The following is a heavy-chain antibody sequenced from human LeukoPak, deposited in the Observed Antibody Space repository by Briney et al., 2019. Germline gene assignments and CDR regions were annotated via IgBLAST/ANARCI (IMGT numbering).Heavy chain of an antibody. CDR1: VYTFTNFD. Sequence: ASVTVSCKTSVYTFTNFDINWVRHACGHGLEWMGWMNPNSGNTGYAQKFQGRVTITRNTSISTAYMELRRLRSEDTAVYYCARAPSWNYNRYYYYVDVWGRGTTVTVSS. D-gene: IGHD1-7*01. J-gene: IGHJ6*03. CDR2: MNPNSGNT. CDR3: ARAPSWNYNRYYYYVDV. V-gene: IGHV1-8*03.